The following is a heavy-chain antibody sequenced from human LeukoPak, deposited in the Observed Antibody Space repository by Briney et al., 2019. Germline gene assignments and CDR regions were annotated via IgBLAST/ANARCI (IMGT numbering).Heavy chain of an antibody. V-gene: IGHV3-7*03. J-gene: IGHJ4*02. CDR1: EFIFGSYW. CDR3: ARRYFDY. CDR2: IKQDGSEE. Sequence: GGSLRLSCVGSEFIFGSYWMHWVRQAPGKGLEWVANIKQDGSEEYYVDSVKGRFTISRDNAKNSLYLQMNSLRAEDTAVYYCARRYFDYWGQGILVTVSS.